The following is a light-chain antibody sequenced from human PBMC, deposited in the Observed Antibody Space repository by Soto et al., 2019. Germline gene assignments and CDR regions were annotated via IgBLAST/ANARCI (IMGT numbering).Light chain of an antibody. CDR2: DVS. J-gene: IGLJ1*01. CDR1: SSDVGGYDY. Sequence: QSVRTQPRSVSGSPGQSGTISCTGTSSDVGGYDYVSWYQQHPDKAPKLMIYDVSKRPSGVPDRFSGSKSGNTASLTISGLQAEDEADYYCYSYAGSSYVFGTGTKVTVL. CDR3: YSYAGSSYV. V-gene: IGLV2-11*01.